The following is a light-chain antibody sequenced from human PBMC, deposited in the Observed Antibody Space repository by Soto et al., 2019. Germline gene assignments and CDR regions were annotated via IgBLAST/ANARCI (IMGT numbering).Light chain of an antibody. CDR1: QSVSSSY. CDR2: GAS. V-gene: IGKV3-20*01. J-gene: IGKJ1*01. Sequence: EIVLTQSPGTLSLSPGERATLSCRASQSVSSSYLAWYQQKPGQAPRLLIYGASSRATGIPDRFSGSGSDTDFTLTISRLEPEDFAVYYCQQYGSSPRTFGQGTKMEIK. CDR3: QQYGSSPRT.